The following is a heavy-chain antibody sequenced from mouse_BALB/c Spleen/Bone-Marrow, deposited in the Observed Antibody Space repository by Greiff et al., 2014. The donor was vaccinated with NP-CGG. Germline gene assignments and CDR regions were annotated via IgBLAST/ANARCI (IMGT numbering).Heavy chain of an antibody. CDR2: IRNKANGYTT. V-gene: IGHV7-3*02. Sequence: EVKLVESGGGLVQPGGSLRLSCATSGFTFTDYYMSWVRQPPGKALEWLGFIRNKANGYTTEYSASVKGRFTISRDNSQSILYLQMNTLRAEDSATYYCARDCNYVDDWGQGTSVTVSS. CDR3: ARDCNYVDD. J-gene: IGHJ4*01. D-gene: IGHD2-1*01. CDR1: GFTFTDYY.